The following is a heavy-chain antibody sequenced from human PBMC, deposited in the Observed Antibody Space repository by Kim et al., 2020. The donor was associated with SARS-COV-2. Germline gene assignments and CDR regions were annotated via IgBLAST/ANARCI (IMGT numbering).Heavy chain of an antibody. CDR1: GYTFTSYA. D-gene: IGHD3-10*01. V-gene: IGHV1-3*01. J-gene: IGHJ4*02. CDR2: INAGNGNT. CDR3: ARGGGLLWFGESRLGY. Sequence: ASVKVSCKASGYTFTSYAMHWVRQAPGQRLEWMGWINAGNGNTKYSQKFQGRVTITRDTSASTAYMELSSLRSEDTAVYYCARGGGLLWFGESRLGYWGQGTLVTVSS.